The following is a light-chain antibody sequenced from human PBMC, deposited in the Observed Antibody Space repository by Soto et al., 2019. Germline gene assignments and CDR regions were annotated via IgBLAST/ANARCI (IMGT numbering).Light chain of an antibody. CDR1: QSVSSGTY. J-gene: IGKJ3*01. CDR2: GAS. Sequence: IVLTQSPATLSLSPGERATLSCRASQSVSSGTYLAWYQQKPGQAPRLLIYGASSRATGIPDRFSGSGSGTDFTLTISRLEPEDFAVYYCQHYGSSPFTFGPGTKVDIK. V-gene: IGKV3-20*01. CDR3: QHYGSSPFT.